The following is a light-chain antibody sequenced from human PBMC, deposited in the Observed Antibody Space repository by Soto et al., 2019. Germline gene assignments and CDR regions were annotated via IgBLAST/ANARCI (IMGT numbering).Light chain of an antibody. CDR3: FSYAGSSTHVI. CDR2: EGS. CDR1: SSDVGSYNL. V-gene: IGLV2-23*01. Sequence: QSVLTQPASVSGSPGQSITISCTGTSSDVGSYNLVSWYQQHPGKAPKLMIYEGSKRPSGVSNRFSGSKSGNTASLTISGLQAEDEGDYYCFSYAGSSTHVIFGGGTKVTVL. J-gene: IGLJ2*01.